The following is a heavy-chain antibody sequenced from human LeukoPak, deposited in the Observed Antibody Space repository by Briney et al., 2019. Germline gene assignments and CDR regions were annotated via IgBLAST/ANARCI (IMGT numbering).Heavy chain of an antibody. CDR1: GFTFSSYG. D-gene: IGHD3-10*01. J-gene: IGHJ6*02. Sequence: GRSLRLSCAASGFTFSSYGMHWVRQAPGKGLEWVAVIWYDGSNKYYADSVKGRFTISRDNSKNTLYLQMNSLRAEDTAVYYCARGDYSGPLYYYYGMDVWGQGTTVTVSS. CDR2: IWYDGSNK. V-gene: IGHV3-33*01. CDR3: ARGDYSGPLYYYYGMDV.